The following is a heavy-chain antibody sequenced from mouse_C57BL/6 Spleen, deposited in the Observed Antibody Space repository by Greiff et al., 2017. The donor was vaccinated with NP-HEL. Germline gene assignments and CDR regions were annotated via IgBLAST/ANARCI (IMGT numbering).Heavy chain of an antibody. CDR3: ARHGENWDGAWFAY. CDR2: ISSGGSYT. D-gene: IGHD4-1*01. Sequence: DVHLVESGGDLVKPGGSLKLSCAASGFTFSSYGMSWVRQTPDKRLEWVATISSGGSYTYYPDSVTGRFTISRDNAKNTLYLQMSSLKSEDTAMYYCARHGENWDGAWFAYWGQGTLVTVSA. V-gene: IGHV5-6*01. J-gene: IGHJ3*01. CDR1: GFTFSSYG.